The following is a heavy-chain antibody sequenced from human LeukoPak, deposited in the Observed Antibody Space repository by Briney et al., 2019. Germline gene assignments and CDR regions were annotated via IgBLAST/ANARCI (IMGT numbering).Heavy chain of an antibody. D-gene: IGHD3-22*01. CDR3: TTDGESYYYDSNGDSY. J-gene: IGHJ4*02. V-gene: IGHV3-15*01. CDR2: IKSKTDGGTT. CDR1: GFTFSNAL. Sequence: GGSLRLSCAASGFTFSNALMSWVRQAPGKGLEWVGRIKSKTDGGTTDYAAPVKGRFTISRDDSKNTLYLQMNSLKPEDTAVYYCTTDGESYYYDSNGDSYWGQGTLVTVSS.